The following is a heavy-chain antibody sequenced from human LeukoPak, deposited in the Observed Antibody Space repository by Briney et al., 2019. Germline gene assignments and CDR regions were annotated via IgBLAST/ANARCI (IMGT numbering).Heavy chain of an antibody. CDR3: ARAGSYGIDAFDI. D-gene: IGHD1-26*01. Sequence: SVKVSCKASGGTFSSYAISWVRQAPGQGLEWMGRIIPIFGTANYAQKFQGRVTITTDESTSTAYMELSSLRSEDAAVYYCARAGSYGIDAFDIWGQGTMVTVSS. CDR1: GGTFSSYA. J-gene: IGHJ3*02. V-gene: IGHV1-69*05. CDR2: IIPIFGTA.